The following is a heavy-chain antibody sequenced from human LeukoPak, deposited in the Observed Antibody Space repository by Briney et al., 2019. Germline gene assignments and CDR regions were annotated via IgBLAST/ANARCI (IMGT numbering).Heavy chain of an antibody. D-gene: IGHD5-12*01. V-gene: IGHV4-59*10. CDR2: IYTSGST. J-gene: IGHJ3*02. CDR3: ARGGSGYDFAFDI. CDR1: GGSFSSYY. Sequence: SETLSLTCAVYGGSFSSYYWSWIRQPAGKGLEWIGRIYTSGSTNYNPSLKSRVTMSVDTSKNQFSLKLSSVTAADTAVYYCARGGSGYDFAFDIWGQGTMVTVSS.